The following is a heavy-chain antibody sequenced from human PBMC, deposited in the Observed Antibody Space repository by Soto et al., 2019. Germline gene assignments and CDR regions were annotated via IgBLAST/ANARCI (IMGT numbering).Heavy chain of an antibody. Sequence: EVQLLESGGDLVQPGGSLRLSCAASGFTFSSYAMSWVRQAAEKELEWVSAISGSGAGTYYADSVKGRFTISRDNSKNTLYLQMNSLRAEDTAVYYRAVSLAVAGVSFYYLGQGTLVTVSS. D-gene: IGHD6-19*01. J-gene: IGHJ4*02. CDR1: GFTFSSYA. CDR3: AVSLAVAGVSFYY. V-gene: IGHV3-23*01. CDR2: ISGSGAGT.